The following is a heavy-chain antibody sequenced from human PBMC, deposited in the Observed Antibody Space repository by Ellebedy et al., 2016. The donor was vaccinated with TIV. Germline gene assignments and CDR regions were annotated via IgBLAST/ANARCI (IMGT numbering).Heavy chain of an antibody. Sequence: GESLKISCTASGFNFSDHSMSWVRQASGRGLEWVSSISGLSTYTDYGDSVKGRFTVSRDNAKNSLSLQMNSLRSEDTAVYYCASGIVGATRGALEYWGQGTLVTVSS. CDR2: ISGLSTYT. CDR1: GFNFSDHS. D-gene: IGHD1-26*01. V-gene: IGHV3-21*06. CDR3: ASGIVGATRGALEY. J-gene: IGHJ4*02.